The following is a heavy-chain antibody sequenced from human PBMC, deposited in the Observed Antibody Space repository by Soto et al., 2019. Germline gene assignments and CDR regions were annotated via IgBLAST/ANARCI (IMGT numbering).Heavy chain of an antibody. CDR1: GFTFSSYA. Sequence: EVQLLESGGGLVQPGGSLRLSCAASGFTFSSYAMSWVRQAPEKGLEWVSTISGSGGSTYYADSVKGRFTISRDNSKNALSLQMNSLRAEDTAVYYCAKDRGATGTTVRFDPWGQGTLVTVSS. CDR3: AKDRGATGTTVRFDP. D-gene: IGHD1-7*01. V-gene: IGHV3-23*01. J-gene: IGHJ5*02. CDR2: ISGSGGST.